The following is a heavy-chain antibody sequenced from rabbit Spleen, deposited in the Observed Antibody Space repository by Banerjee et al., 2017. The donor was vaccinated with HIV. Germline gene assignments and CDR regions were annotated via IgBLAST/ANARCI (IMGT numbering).Heavy chain of an antibody. Sequence: QSLEESGGGLVQPEGSLALTCKASGFSFSSSDYICWVRQAPGKGLEWISCIAGSSSGFTYSATWAKGRFTISKTSSTTVTLQMTSLTAADTATYFCARDLTSVIGWNFNLWGPGTLVTVS. CDR3: ARDLTSVIGWNFNL. CDR2: IAGSSSGFT. D-gene: IGHD1-1*01. J-gene: IGHJ4*01. V-gene: IGHV1S40*01. CDR1: GFSFSSSDY.